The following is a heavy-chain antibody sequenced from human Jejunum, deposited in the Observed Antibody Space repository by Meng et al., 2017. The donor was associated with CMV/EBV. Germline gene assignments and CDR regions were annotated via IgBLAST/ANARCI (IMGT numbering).Heavy chain of an antibody. V-gene: IGHV2-5*02. D-gene: IGHD1-1*01. J-gene: IGHJ4*02. CDR3: VHRKDYSGNWNGGSADY. CDR1: SLTSSPVG. Sequence: SLTSSPVGVGGIRQPTGKALEWLAFIYWDDDKRYNPSLKNRLTITKDAPKNQVALTMTNMDPADTATYHCVHRKDYSGNWNGGSADYWGQGALVTVSS. CDR2: IYWDDDK.